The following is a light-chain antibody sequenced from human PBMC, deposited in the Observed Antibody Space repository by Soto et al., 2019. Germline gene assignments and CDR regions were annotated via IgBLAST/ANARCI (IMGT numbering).Light chain of an antibody. CDR1: QGISTY. V-gene: IGKV1-39*01. J-gene: IGKJ1*01. CDR2: AAS. CDR3: QQYNNWPRT. Sequence: DIQMAQSPSALSASVGDRVAITCRASQGISTYLNWYQQKPGKAPKLLIYAASSLQSGVPSRFSGSGSGTEFTLTINSLQSEDFAVYYCQQYNNWPRTFGQGTKVDIK.